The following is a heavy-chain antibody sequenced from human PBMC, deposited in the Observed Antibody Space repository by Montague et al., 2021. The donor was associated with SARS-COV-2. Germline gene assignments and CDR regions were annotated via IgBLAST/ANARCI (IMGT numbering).Heavy chain of an antibody. D-gene: IGHD2-21*02. Sequence: SETLSLTCTVSGGSISGSSYYWSWIRQPPGKGLEWIGSIYYSGNTNSNPPLKSRITISMDTSKIQFSLKLISVTAADTAVYYCASRGGRGGGGGDCYFYYYGMDVWGQGTRVTVSS. V-gene: IGHV4-39*07. J-gene: IGHJ6*02. CDR1: GGSISGSSYY. CDR3: ASRGGRGGGGGDCYFYYYGMDV. CDR2: IYYSGNT.